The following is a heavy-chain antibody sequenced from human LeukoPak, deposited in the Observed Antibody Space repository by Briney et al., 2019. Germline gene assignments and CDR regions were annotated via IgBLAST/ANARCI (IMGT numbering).Heavy chain of an antibody. D-gene: IGHD6-13*01. J-gene: IGHJ5*02. CDR3: AKDLSSWVYNWFDP. CDR2: IRYDGSNK. Sequence: PGGSLRLSCAASGFTFSSYGMHWVRLAPGKGLEWVAFIRYDGSNKYYADSVKGRFTISRDNSKNTLYLQMNSLRAEDTAVYYCAKDLSSWVYNWFDPWGQGTLVTVSS. CDR1: GFTFSSYG. V-gene: IGHV3-30*02.